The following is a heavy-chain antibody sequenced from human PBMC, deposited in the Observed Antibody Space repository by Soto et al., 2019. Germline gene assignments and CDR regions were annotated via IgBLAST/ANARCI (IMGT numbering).Heavy chain of an antibody. CDR2: IKQDGSEK. V-gene: IGHV3-7*01. CDR1: GFTFSSYW. J-gene: IGHJ4*02. CDR3: ASVVVVAATHFDY. D-gene: IGHD2-15*01. Sequence: EVQLVESGGGLVQPGGSLRLSCAASGFTFSSYWMSWVRQAPGKGLEWVANIKQDGSEKYYVDSVKGRFTISRDNAKNSLYLQMNSLRAEDTAVYYCASVVVVAATHFDYWGQGTLVTVSS.